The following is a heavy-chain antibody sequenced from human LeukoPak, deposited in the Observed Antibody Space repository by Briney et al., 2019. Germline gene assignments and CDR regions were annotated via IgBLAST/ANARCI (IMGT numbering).Heavy chain of an antibody. CDR2: IYYSGGT. Sequence: SETLSLTCTVSGGSINYYYWMWIRQPPGKGLEWIGYIYYSGGTHYNPSLKSRVTMLVDTSKNQFSLKLTAVTAADTAVYYCARDKAGTGTTSSLDWGQGTLVTVSS. CDR1: GGSINYYY. D-gene: IGHD1-7*01. J-gene: IGHJ4*02. CDR3: ARDKAGTGTTSSLD. V-gene: IGHV4-59*01.